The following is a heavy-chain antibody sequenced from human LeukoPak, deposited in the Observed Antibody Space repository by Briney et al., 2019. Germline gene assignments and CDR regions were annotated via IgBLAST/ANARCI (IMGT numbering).Heavy chain of an antibody. J-gene: IGHJ5*02. CDR2: ISYDGSNK. CDR3: AKGGYSGYDHWFDP. Sequence: GGSLRLSCAASGFTFSNFGMHWVRQAPGKGLEWVAVISYDGSNKYYADSVKGRFTISRDNSKNTLYLQMNSLRAEDTAVYYCAKGGYSGYDHWFDPWGQGTLVTVSS. V-gene: IGHV3-30*18. CDR1: GFTFSNFG. D-gene: IGHD5-12*01.